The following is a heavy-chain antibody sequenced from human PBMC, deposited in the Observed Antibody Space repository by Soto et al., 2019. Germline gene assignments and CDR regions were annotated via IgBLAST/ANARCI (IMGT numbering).Heavy chain of an antibody. D-gene: IGHD3-22*01. V-gene: IGHV4-39*01. Sequence: SETLSLTCSVSGDPISNSRFYWAWIRQPPGEGLEWIGSIYHTGNAYYNPSLKSRVTISVDTSKNQFSLKLTSVTAADAALYYCARDFFDSSDYTTNWLAPWGQGTLVTVSS. CDR2: IYHTGNA. CDR3: ARDFFDSSDYTTNWLAP. J-gene: IGHJ5*02. CDR1: GDPISNSRFY.